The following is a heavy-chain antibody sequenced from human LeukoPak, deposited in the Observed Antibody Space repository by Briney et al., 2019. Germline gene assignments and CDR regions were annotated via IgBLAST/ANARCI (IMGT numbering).Heavy chain of an antibody. Sequence: GGSLRLTCAASGFTFSSYEMNWVRQAPGKGLEWVSSISSSSSYIYYADSVKGRFTISRDNAKNSLYLQMNSLRAEDTAVYYCARVGAAAAFDYWGQGTLVTVSS. J-gene: IGHJ4*02. CDR2: ISSSSSYI. D-gene: IGHD6-13*01. V-gene: IGHV3-21*01. CDR3: ARVGAAAAFDY. CDR1: GFTFSSYE.